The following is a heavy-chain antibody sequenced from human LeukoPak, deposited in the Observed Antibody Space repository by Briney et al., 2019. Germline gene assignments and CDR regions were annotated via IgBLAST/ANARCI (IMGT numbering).Heavy chain of an antibody. CDR2: ISSSSSYI. J-gene: IGHJ6*03. V-gene: IGHV3-21*01. CDR1: GFTFSSYS. Sequence: GGSLRLSCAASGFTFSSYSMNWVRQAPGKGLEWVSSISSSSSYIYYADSVRGRFTISRDFYSDTLYLEMNSLRVEDTAIYYCARGVRGDCRSTSCYVLYYYYYMDVWGEGTSVTVSS. D-gene: IGHD2-2*01. CDR3: ARGVRGDCRSTSCYVLYYYYYMDV.